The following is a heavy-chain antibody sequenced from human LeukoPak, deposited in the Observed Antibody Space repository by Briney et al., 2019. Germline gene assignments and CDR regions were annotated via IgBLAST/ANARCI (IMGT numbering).Heavy chain of an antibody. CDR2: IYYSGST. D-gene: IGHD6-25*01. CDR3: ARRSGTSPAGAYYFDY. CDR1: GGSISSYY. J-gene: IGHJ4*02. V-gene: IGHV4-59*12. Sequence: SETLSLTCTVSGGSISSYYWSWIRQPPGKGLEWIGYIYYSGSTNYNPSLKSRVTISVDTSKNQFSLKLSSVTAADTAVYYCARRSGTSPAGAYYFDYWGQGTLVTVSS.